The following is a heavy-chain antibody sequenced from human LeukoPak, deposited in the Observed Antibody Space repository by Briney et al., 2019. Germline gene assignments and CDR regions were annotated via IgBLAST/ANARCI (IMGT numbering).Heavy chain of an antibody. D-gene: IGHD2-2*01. CDR2: IYYSGST. Sequence: SVTLSLTCTVSGGSISSSSYYWGWIRQPPGKGLEWIGSIYYSGSTYYNPSLKSRVTISVDTSKNQFSLKLSSMTAADTAVYYCEGGIVVVPAAIPDAFDIWGQGTMVTVSS. CDR3: EGGIVVVPAAIPDAFDI. V-gene: IGHV4-39*01. J-gene: IGHJ3*02. CDR1: GGSISSSSYY.